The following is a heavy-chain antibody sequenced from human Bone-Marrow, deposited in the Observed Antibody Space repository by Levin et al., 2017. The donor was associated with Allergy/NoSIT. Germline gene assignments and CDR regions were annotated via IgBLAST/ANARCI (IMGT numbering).Heavy chain of an antibody. CDR2: IYYSGST. D-gene: IGHD3-10*01. J-gene: IGHJ3*02. Sequence: PSETLSLTCTVSGGSISSYYWSWIRQPPGKGLEWIGYIYYSGSTNYNPSLKSRVTISVDTSKNQFSLKLSSVTAADTAVYYCARYRVGDMGAFDIWGQGTMVTVSS. CDR3: ARYRVGDMGAFDI. V-gene: IGHV4-59*01. CDR1: GGSISSYY.